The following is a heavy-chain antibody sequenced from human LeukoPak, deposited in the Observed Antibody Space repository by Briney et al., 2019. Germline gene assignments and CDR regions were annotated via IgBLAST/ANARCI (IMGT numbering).Heavy chain of an antibody. V-gene: IGHV4-59*01. Sequence: SETLSLTCTVSGTSISNYYWSWIRQPPGKGLEWIGYIYNSGSTNYNPSLKSRVTMSVDTSKNQFSLKLTSVTPADTAVYYCARGGVPGGFYGSFDYWGQGTLVSVSS. J-gene: IGHJ4*02. CDR3: ARGGVPGGFYGSFDY. D-gene: IGHD3-3*01. CDR1: GTSISNYY. CDR2: IYNSGST.